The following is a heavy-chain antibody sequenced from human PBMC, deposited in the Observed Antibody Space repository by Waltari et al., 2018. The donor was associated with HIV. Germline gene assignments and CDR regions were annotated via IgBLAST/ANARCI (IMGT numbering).Heavy chain of an antibody. V-gene: IGHV4-39*01. J-gene: IGHJ4*02. CDR2: IYYSGRT. Sequence: QLQLQESGPGLVKPSETLSLTCTVSGGSISSSSYYWGWIRQPPGKGLDWIGSIYYSGRTYYKQSLKSRVTISVDTSKNQFSLKLSSVTAAETAVYYCARRDTMVQGVIISYYFDYWGQGTLVTVSS. CDR1: GGSISSSSYY. D-gene: IGHD3-10*01. CDR3: ARRDTMVQGVIISYYFDY.